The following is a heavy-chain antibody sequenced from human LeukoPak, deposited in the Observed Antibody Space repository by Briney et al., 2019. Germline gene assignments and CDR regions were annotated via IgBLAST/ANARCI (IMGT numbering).Heavy chain of an antibody. CDR2: MNPNSGNT. D-gene: IGHD3-3*01. J-gene: IGHJ6*03. V-gene: IGHV1-8*03. CDR1: GYTFTSYD. CDR3: ARGKRITIFGVVIGNYYYYYMDV. Sequence: ASVKVSCKASGYTFTSYDINWVRQATGQGLEWMGWMNPNSGNTGYAQKFQGRVTITRNTSISTAYMELSSLRSEDTAVYYRARGKRITIFGVVIGNYYYYYMDVWGKGTTVTVSS.